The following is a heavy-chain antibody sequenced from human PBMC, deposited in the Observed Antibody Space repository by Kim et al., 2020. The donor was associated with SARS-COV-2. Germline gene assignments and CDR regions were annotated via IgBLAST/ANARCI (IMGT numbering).Heavy chain of an antibody. D-gene: IGHD2-2*01. CDR3: AKDFSASCYGSSDY. CDR2: IHSSGGNS. CDR1: GFTFSAYA. V-gene: IGHV3-23*01. Sequence: GGSLRLSCAASGFTFSAYAMSWVRQAPGKGLEWVSAIHSSGGNSFYANSVKGRFTISRDNSKNTLYLQMNSLRAEDTAIYYCAKDFSASCYGSSDYWGQG. J-gene: IGHJ4*02.